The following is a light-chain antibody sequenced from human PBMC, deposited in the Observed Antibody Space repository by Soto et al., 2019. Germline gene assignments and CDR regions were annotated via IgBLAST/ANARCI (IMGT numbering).Light chain of an antibody. CDR1: QTISTH. V-gene: IGKV1-39*01. CDR3: QQSLTIPYT. J-gene: IGKJ2*01. Sequence: IQMTQSPSSLSASVRDRVTITCRASQTISTHLNWYQQKPGKAPKLLIYAASTLQSGVPSRFSGSGSGTDFTLTINSLQPEDFATYYCQQSLTIPYTFGQGTKLEIK. CDR2: AAS.